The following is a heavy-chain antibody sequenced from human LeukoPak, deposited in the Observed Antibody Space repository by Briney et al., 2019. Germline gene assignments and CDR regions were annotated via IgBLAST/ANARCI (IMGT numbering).Heavy chain of an antibody. J-gene: IGHJ4*02. CDR2: IWYDGSNK. D-gene: IGHD3-3*01. CDR1: GFTFSSYG. Sequence: GGSLRLSCAASGFTFSSYGMHWVRQAPGKGLEWVAVIWYDGSNKYYADSVKGRFTISRDNSKNTLYLQMNSLRAEDTAVYYCARGRSSYYDFWSGYSGDYFDYWGRGTLVTVSS. V-gene: IGHV3-33*01. CDR3: ARGRSSYYDFWSGYSGDYFDY.